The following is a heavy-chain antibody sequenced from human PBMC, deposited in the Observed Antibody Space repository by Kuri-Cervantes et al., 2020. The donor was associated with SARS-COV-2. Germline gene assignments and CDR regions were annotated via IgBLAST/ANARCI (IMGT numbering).Heavy chain of an antibody. Sequence: ASVKVSCKASGYTFTSYDINWVRQATGQGLEWMGWMNPNSGNTGYAQKFQGRVTITGNTSISTAYMELSSLRSEDTAVYYCARGGIAARPSPFDYWGQGTLVTDSS. D-gene: IGHD6-6*01. J-gene: IGHJ4*02. CDR2: MNPNSGNT. CDR3: ARGGIAARPSPFDY. V-gene: IGHV1-8*03. CDR1: GYTFTSYD.